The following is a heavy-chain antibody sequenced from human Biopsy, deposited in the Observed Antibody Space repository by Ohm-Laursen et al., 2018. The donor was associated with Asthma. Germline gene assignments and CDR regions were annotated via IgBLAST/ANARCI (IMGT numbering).Heavy chain of an antibody. V-gene: IGHV3-7*01. CDR2: IKHDGTEK. D-gene: IGHD3-3*02. CDR3: ARTFHFWSPYHAEHYQL. CDR1: GFTFGDYW. J-gene: IGHJ1*01. Sequence: GSLRLSCAASGFTFGDYWMSWVRQVPGKGLEWVANIKHDGTEKNHVDSLKGRFTISRDNAKNSLYLQMNSPRAKDTAVYYCARTFHFWSPYHAEHYQLWGQGTLVTVPS.